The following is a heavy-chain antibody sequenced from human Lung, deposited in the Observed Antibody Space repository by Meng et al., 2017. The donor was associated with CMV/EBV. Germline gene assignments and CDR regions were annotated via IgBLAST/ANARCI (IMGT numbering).Heavy chain of an antibody. CDR2: SWHGGNT. Sequence: TCSVTGGTGSGRRWWNWGRQPPGKGMEWIGESWHGGNTNDNVTLKSRVTLSIDKANNQCSRKLNSVTAADTAVYDCARGELALGFDSWGQGILVTVSS. J-gene: IGHJ4*02. CDR3: ARGELALGFDS. D-gene: IGHD1-7*01. V-gene: IGHV4-4*02. CDR1: GGTGSGRRW.